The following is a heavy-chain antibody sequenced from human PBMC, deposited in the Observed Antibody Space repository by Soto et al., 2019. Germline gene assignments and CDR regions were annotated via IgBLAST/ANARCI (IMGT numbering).Heavy chain of an antibody. CDR1: GFTFSSYA. J-gene: IGHJ4*02. Sequence: QVQLVESGGGVVQPGRSLRLSCAASGFTFSSYAMHWVRQAPGKGLEWVAVISYDGSNKYYADSVKGRFTISRDNSKNTLYLQMNSLRAEETAVYYCARDRGYGSGSYYTYWGQGTLVTVSS. D-gene: IGHD3-10*01. CDR2: ISYDGSNK. V-gene: IGHV3-30-3*01. CDR3: ARDRGYGSGSYYTY.